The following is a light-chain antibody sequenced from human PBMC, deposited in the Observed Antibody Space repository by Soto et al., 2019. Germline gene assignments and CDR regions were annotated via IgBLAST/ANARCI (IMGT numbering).Light chain of an antibody. J-gene: IGKJ1*01. CDR2: SAS. CDR3: QQSYITPVT. CDR1: QSVLYSSNNKNY. V-gene: IGKV4-1*01. Sequence: DLVLTQSPDSLAVSLGERATINCKSSQSVLYSSNNKNYLAWYQQRPGKVPNLLIYSASSLQSGVPSRFSGSGSGTDFTLTISSLQPEDFATYYCQQSYITPVTFGQGTKVDIK.